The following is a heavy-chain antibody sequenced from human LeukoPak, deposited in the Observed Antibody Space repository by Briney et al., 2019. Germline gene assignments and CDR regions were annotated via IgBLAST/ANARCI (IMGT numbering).Heavy chain of an antibody. CDR3: ARGRGVVVAATRGYYMDV. J-gene: IGHJ6*03. CDR2: INPNSGGT. Sequence: GASVKVSCKASGYTFTGYYMHWVRQAPGQGLEWMGWINPNSGGTNYAQKFQGRVTMTRDTSISTAYMELSRLRSDDTAVYYCARGRGVVVAATRGYYMDVWGKGTTVTISS. CDR1: GYTFTGYY. V-gene: IGHV1-2*02. D-gene: IGHD2-15*01.